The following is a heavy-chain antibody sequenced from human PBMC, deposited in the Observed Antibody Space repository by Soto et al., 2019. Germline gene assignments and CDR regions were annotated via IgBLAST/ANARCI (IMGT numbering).Heavy chain of an antibody. CDR3: AHPRGYGVFDAYDI. Sequence: GGSLRLSCVASGFTFSTYAMSWVRQAPGKGLEWVSALSPSGGETYYADSVKGRFTISRDNSMNALYLQMNSLRVEDTAVYFCAHPRGYGVFDAYDIWGQGTMVTVS. V-gene: IGHV3-23*01. CDR2: LSPSGGET. J-gene: IGHJ3*02. D-gene: IGHD4-17*01. CDR1: GFTFSTYA.